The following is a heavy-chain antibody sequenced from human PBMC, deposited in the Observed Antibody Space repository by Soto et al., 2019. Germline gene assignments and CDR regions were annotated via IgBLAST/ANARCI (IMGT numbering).Heavy chain of an antibody. J-gene: IGHJ6*02. V-gene: IGHV1-69*13. CDR2: IIPIFGTA. CDR3: ASTSTTVNYYYYGMDV. Sequence: ASVKVSCKASGGTFSSYAISRVRQAPGQGLEWMGGIIPIFGTANYAQKFQGRVTITADESTSTAYMELSSLRSEDTAVYYCASTSTTVNYYYYGMDVWGQGTTVTVSS. D-gene: IGHD4-17*01. CDR1: GGTFSSYA.